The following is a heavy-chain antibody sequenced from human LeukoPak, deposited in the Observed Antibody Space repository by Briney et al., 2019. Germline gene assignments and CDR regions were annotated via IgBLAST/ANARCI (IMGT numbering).Heavy chain of an antibody. CDR1: GGSFSGYY. D-gene: IGHD3-22*01. Sequence: KPSETLSLTCAVYGGSFSGYYWSWIRRPPGKGLEWIGEINHSGSTNYNPSLKSRVTISVDTSKNQFSLKLSSVTAADTAVYYCARSWNYYDSSGYYYDYWGQGTLVTVSS. CDR2: INHSGST. J-gene: IGHJ4*02. CDR3: ARSWNYYDSSGYYYDY. V-gene: IGHV4-34*01.